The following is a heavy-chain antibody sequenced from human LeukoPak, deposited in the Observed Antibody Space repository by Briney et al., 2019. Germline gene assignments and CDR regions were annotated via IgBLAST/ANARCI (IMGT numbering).Heavy chain of an antibody. D-gene: IGHD4-17*01. V-gene: IGHV1-69*05. CDR2: IIPIFGTL. Sequence: SVKVSCKASGGTLTSYATSWARQAPGQGLEWMGRIIPIFGTLKYAQKFQGRVTITTDESTSTVYMELSSLRSEDTAVYYCARSNFVYGDYVQYWYFDLWGRGTLVTVSS. CDR3: ARSNFVYGDYVQYWYFDL. CDR1: GGTLTSYA. J-gene: IGHJ2*01.